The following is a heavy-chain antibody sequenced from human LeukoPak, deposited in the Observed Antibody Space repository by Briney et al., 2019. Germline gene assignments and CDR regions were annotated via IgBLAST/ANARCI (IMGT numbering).Heavy chain of an antibody. CDR3: AKEVGDCTNGVCYITPDY. CDR2: ISGSGGST. CDR1: GFTFSSYA. J-gene: IGHJ4*02. D-gene: IGHD2-8*01. V-gene: IGHV3-23*01. Sequence: GGSLRLSCAASGFTFSSYAMSWVRQAPGKGLEWVSAISGSGGSTYYADSVKGRFTISRDNSKNTLYLQMNSLRAEDTAVYYCAKEVGDCTNGVCYITPDYWGQETRVTVSS.